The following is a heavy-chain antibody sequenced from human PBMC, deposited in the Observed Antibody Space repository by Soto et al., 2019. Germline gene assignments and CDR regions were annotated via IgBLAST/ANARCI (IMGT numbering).Heavy chain of an antibody. CDR2: INQRGVT. CDR1: GGSFSGYY. Sequence: QVQLQQWGAGLLKPSETLSLTCAVYGGSFSGYYWSWIRQPPGKGLEWIGEINQRGVTNYNPSLXSXVXISVDTATTQFSLRLSSVTAADADVYYCARSGRLDYWGQGTLVTVSS. D-gene: IGHD2-15*01. V-gene: IGHV4-34*01. J-gene: IGHJ4*02. CDR3: ARSGRLDY.